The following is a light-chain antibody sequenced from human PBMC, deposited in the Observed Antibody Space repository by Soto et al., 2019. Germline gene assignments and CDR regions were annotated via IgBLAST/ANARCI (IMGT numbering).Light chain of an antibody. V-gene: IGLV2-23*01. CDR1: SSDVGSYNL. CDR3: SSYAGRVV. J-gene: IGLJ2*01. CDR2: EGT. Sequence: QSALTQPASVSGSPGQSITISCTGTSSDVGSYNLVSWYQQHPGKAPKLMIYEGTNRPSGVSNRFSGSKSGNTASLTICGLQAEDEAHYYCSSYAGRVVFGGGTKVTVL.